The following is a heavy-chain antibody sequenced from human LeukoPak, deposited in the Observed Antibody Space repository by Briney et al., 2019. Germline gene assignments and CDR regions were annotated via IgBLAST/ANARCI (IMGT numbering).Heavy chain of an antibody. Sequence: GGSLRLSCAASGFTFSSYSMNWVRQAPGKGLEWVSSISSSSSYIYYADSVKGRFTISRDNAKNSLYLQMNSLRAEDTAVYYCASFPRDSSGFPNWFDPWGQGTLVTVSS. J-gene: IGHJ5*02. CDR1: GFTFSSYS. CDR2: ISSSSSYI. V-gene: IGHV3-21*01. D-gene: IGHD3-22*01. CDR3: ASFPRDSSGFPNWFDP.